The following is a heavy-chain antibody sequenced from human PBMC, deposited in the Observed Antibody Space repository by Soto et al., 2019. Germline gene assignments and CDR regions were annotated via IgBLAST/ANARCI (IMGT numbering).Heavy chain of an antibody. CDR2: IYYSGST. Sequence: QVHLQESGPGLVKPSETLSLTCTVDVGSISSYYWSWIRQPPGQGLEWIGYIYYSGSTNYNPSLKSRVTISVDTSKNQFSLKLSSVTAADTAVYYCARHDSGGSYYYDYYMDVWGKGTTVTVSS. D-gene: IGHD2-15*01. V-gene: IGHV4-59*08. J-gene: IGHJ6*03. CDR1: VGSISSYY. CDR3: ARHDSGGSYYYDYYMDV.